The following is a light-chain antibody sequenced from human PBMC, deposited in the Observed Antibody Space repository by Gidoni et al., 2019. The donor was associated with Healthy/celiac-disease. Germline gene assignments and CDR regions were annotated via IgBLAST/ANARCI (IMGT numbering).Light chain of an antibody. V-gene: IGLV3-21*02. CDR3: QVWDSSSDHSWV. J-gene: IGLJ3*02. CDR2: DDS. CDR1: NIGSKS. Sequence: SYVLTQPPSVSVAPRPTARITCGRNNIGSKSVHWYQQKPGQAPVLVVYDDSDRPSGVPAGFSGSNSGSTAALTISRVEAGDEADYYCQVWDSSSDHSWVFGGGTKLTVL.